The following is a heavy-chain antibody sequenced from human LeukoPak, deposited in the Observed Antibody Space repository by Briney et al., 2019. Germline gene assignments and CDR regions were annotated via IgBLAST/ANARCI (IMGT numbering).Heavy chain of an antibody. J-gene: IGHJ4*02. Sequence: ASVKVSCKASGGTFSSYAMSWVRQAPGKGLEWVSAISGSGGSTYYADSVKGRFTISRDNSKNTLYLQMNSLRAEDTAVYYCARAGFDYWGQGTLVTVSS. CDR3: ARAGFDY. V-gene: IGHV3-23*01. D-gene: IGHD3-10*01. CDR2: ISGSGGST. CDR1: GGTFSSYA.